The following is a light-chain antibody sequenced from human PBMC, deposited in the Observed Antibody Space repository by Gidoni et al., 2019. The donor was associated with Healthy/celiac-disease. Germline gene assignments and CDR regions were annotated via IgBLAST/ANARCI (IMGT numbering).Light chain of an antibody. J-gene: IGLJ3*02. CDR1: SSDVGGYNY. CDR3: SSYTSSSTLNWV. Sequence: QSALPHPASVSGSPVHSITISCTGTSSDVGGYNYVSWYQHHPGKAPKLMIYDVSNRNSGVSNRFSGSKSGNTASLTISGIQAEDEAEYYCSSYTSSSTLNWVFGGGTKLTVL. CDR2: DVS. V-gene: IGLV2-14*03.